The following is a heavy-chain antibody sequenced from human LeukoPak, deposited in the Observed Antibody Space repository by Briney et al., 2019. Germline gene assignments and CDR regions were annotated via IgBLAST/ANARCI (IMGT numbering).Heavy chain of an antibody. CDR3: ASGGRWLILPFDY. D-gene: IGHD6-19*01. CDR1: GFTVSSNY. J-gene: IGHJ4*02. Sequence: PGGSLRLSCAASGFTVSSNYMSWVRQAPGKGLEWVSVIYSGGSTYYADSVKGRFTISRDDSKNTLYLQMNSLRAEDTAVYYCASGGRWLILPFDYWGQGTLVTVSS. CDR2: IYSGGST. V-gene: IGHV3-53*01.